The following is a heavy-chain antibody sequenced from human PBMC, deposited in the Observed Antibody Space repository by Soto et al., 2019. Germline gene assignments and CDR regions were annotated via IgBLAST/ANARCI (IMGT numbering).Heavy chain of an antibody. J-gene: IGHJ6*02. CDR3: ARAHCTNGVCYTYYYYYYGMDV. D-gene: IGHD2-8*01. CDR1: GYTFTSYA. Sequence: EASVKVSCKASGYTFTSYAMHWVRQAPGQRLEWMGWINAGNGNTKYSQKFQGRVTITRDTSASTAYMELSSLRSEDTAVYYCARAHCTNGVCYTYYYYYYGMDVWGQGTTVTVSS. V-gene: IGHV1-3*01. CDR2: INAGNGNT.